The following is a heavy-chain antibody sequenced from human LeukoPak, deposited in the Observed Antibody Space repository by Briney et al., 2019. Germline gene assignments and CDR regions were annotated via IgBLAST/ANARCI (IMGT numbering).Heavy chain of an antibody. Sequence: GGSLRLSCAACGFTFSNYAMSWVRQAPGKGLEWVSGISASGGSTVYADSVKGRFTISRDNFRNTVFLQMNSLRAEDTAMYYCTRETAHCGGDCYDYWGQGTLVTVSS. CDR2: ISASGGST. V-gene: IGHV3-23*01. D-gene: IGHD2-21*02. CDR1: GFTFSNYA. J-gene: IGHJ4*02. CDR3: TRETAHCGGDCYDY.